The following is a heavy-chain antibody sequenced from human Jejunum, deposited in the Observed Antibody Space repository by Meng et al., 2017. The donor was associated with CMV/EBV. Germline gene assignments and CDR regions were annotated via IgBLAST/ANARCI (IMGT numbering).Heavy chain of an antibody. CDR2: INANSGDT. CDR3: ARDTSYGSGSPFDY. D-gene: IGHD3-10*01. CDR1: GYTFTVYY. Sequence: GYTFTVYYMHWVRQAPGQGLEWMGWINANSGDTNYAQKFQGRVTMTRDTSISTAYMELSRLRSGDTAVYYCARDTSYGSGSPFDYWGQGTLVTVSS. V-gene: IGHV1-2*02. J-gene: IGHJ4*02.